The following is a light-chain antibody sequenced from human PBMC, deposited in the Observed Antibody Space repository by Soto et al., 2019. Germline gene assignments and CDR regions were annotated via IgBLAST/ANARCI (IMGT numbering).Light chain of an antibody. V-gene: IGKV3-20*01. CDR3: QEYGSSPFT. Sequence: EIVLTQSPGTLSLSPGARATLSCRASQDVDNDYLAWYQQKPGQSPRLLIYGTTSRPNGVRDRFSDSRPGTDFTLTINRRDPEDYAVYSCQEYGSSPFTFGPGTTVDIK. CDR2: GTT. CDR1: QDVDNDY. J-gene: IGKJ3*01.